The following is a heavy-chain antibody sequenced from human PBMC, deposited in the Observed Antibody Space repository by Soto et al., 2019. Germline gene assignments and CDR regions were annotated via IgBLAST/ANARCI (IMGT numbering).Heavy chain of an antibody. J-gene: IGHJ4*02. CDR1: NESLSGFY. CDR2: INHSGST. V-gene: IGHV4-34*01. D-gene: IGHD6-13*01. CDR3: AMSSSLFYSYFDY. Sequence: QVQPKQWGAGLLKPSETLSLTCAVYNESLSGFYWSWIRQAPGKGLEWIGEINHSGSTHYNPSLKSRVSISADTSKMQFSLTLASVTAADAAVYYCAMSSSLFYSYFDYWGQGTLVNVSS.